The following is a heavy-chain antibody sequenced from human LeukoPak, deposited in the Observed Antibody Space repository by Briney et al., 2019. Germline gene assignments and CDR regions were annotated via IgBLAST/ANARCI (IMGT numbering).Heavy chain of an antibody. V-gene: IGHV1-8*03. J-gene: IGHJ3*02. CDR2: MNPNSGNT. D-gene: IGHD5-18*01. Sequence: ASVKVSCKASGYTFTSYDINWVRQATGQGLEWMGWMNPNSGNTGYAQKFQGRVTITRNTSISTAYMELRSLRSDDTAVYYCARLRGYSYGRAFDIWGQGTMVTVSS. CDR3: ARLRGYSYGRAFDI. CDR1: GYTFTSYD.